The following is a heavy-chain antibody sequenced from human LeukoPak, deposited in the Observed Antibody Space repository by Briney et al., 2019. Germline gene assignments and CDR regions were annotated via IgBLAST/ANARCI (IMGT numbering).Heavy chain of an antibody. V-gene: IGHV4-59*08. CDR3: ARHCDGSGYPLDY. CDR2: IYYSGST. J-gene: IGHJ4*02. D-gene: IGHD3-22*01. CDR1: GGSLSSYY. Sequence: SETLSLTCTVSGGSLSSYYWSWIRQPPGKGPEWIGYIYYSGSTNYNPSLKSRVTISVDTSKNQFSLKLSSVTAADTAVYYCARHCDGSGYPLDYWGQGTLATVSS.